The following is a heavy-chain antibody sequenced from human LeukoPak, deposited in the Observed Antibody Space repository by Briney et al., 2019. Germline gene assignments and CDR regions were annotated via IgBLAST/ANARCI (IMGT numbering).Heavy chain of an antibody. J-gene: IGHJ4*02. CDR1: GYTFTSYH. CDR2: INLSGGST. D-gene: IGHD4-17*01. V-gene: IGHV1-46*01. CDR3: ASGYGDYAGDTNY. Sequence: ASVKVSCKASGYTFTSYHMHWVRQAPGQGLEWMGKINLSGGSTTYAQKFQGRVTMTRDTSISTAYMELSRLRSDDTAVYYCASGYGDYAGDTNYWGQGTLVTVSS.